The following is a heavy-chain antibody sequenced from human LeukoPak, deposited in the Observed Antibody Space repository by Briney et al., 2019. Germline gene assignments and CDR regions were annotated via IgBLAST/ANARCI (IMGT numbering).Heavy chain of an antibody. Sequence: ASVKVSCKASGYTFTGYYMHWVRQAPGQGLEWMGWINPNSGGTNYAQKFQGRVTMTRDTSTSTAYMELSRLRSDDTAVYYGARVFIAAAGTDYWGQGTLVTVSS. CDR3: ARVFIAAAGTDY. CDR2: INPNSGGT. D-gene: IGHD6-13*01. CDR1: GYTFTGYY. V-gene: IGHV1-2*02. J-gene: IGHJ4*02.